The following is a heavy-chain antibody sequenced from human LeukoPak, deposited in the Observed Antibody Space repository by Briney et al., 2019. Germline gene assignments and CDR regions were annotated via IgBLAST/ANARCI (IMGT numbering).Heavy chain of an antibody. CDR1: GGSFSGCC. J-gene: IGHJ4*02. CDR3: ARAGDYYVSGSYLGY. V-gene: IGHV4-34*01. D-gene: IGHD3-10*01. CDR2: INHSGST. Sequence: SETLSLTCAVYGGSFSGCCWSWIRQPPGKGLEWIGEINHSGSTNYNPSLKSRVTISVDTSKNQFSLTLSSVTAADAAVYYCARAGDYYVSGSYLGYWGQGTLVTVSS.